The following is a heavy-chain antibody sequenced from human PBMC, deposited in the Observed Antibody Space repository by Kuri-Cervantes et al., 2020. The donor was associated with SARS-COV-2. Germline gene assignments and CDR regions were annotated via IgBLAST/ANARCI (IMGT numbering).Heavy chain of an antibody. D-gene: IGHD3-3*01. CDR3: ARYFWSGAYYFDY. J-gene: IGHJ4*02. Sequence: GSLRLSCNVSGGSFSGYYWSWIRQPPGKGLEWIGSVSYSGSAYYNPSLKSRVTIFVDTSKNQLSLWLTSVTAADTAVYYCARYFWSGAYYFDYWGQETLVTVSS. CDR2: VSYSGSA. CDR1: GGSFSGYY. V-gene: IGHV4-59*04.